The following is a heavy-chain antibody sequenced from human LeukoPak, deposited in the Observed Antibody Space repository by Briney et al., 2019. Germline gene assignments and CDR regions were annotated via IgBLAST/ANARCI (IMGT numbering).Heavy chain of an antibody. V-gene: IGHV3-30*03. CDR3: ARAGELREYFYYYGMDV. CDR1: GFTFSNYG. CDR2: ISYDGNNK. D-gene: IGHD1-26*01. J-gene: IGHJ6*02. Sequence: PGGSLRLSCAASGFTFSNYGMHWVRQAPGKGLEWVAVISYDGNNKHYVDSVKGRFTISRDNAKNSLYLQMNSLRAEDTAVYYCARAGELREYFYYYGMDVWGQGTTVTVSS.